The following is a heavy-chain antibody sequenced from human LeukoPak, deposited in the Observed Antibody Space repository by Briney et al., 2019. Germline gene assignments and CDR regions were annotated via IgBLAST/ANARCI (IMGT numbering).Heavy chain of an antibody. J-gene: IGHJ5*02. CDR2: LYYPGTT. D-gene: IGHD4-23*01. CDR1: GGSISCYY. V-gene: IGHV4-59*01. CDR3: ASYDYGGNSDWFDP. Sequence: SEPLPLSCTVSGGSISCYYLTWIRQPPGKGLEWFGYLYYPGTTNYTPSLKSQLTISGDTSNTHLSPNLTSVTAADTAVYYCASYDYGGNSDWFDPWGQGTLVTVSS.